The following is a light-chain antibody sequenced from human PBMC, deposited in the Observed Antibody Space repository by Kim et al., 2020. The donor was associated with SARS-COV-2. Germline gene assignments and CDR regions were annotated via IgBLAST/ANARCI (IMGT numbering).Light chain of an antibody. CDR2: SNK. J-gene: IGLJ2*01. Sequence: QSVLTQPPSASGTPGQGVIISCSGSYSNIGSNTVDWYQQLPGAAPKLLIYSNKYRPSGVPDRFSGSKSGTSASLAISGLQSEDEADCYCAGWDDSLKAILFGGGTQLTVL. CDR1: YSNIGSNT. V-gene: IGLV1-44*01. CDR3: AGWDDSLKAIL.